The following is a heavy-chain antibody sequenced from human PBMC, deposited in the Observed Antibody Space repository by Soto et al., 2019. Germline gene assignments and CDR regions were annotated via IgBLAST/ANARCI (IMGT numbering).Heavy chain of an antibody. Sequence: SETLSLTCTVSGGSISSSSYYWGWIRQPPGKGLEWIGSIYYSGSTYYNPSLKSRVTISVDTSKNQFSLKLSSVTAADTAVYYCARHQTLSDSSGYFLAYPFDYWGQGTLVTVSS. V-gene: IGHV4-39*01. CDR2: IYYSGST. CDR1: GGSISSSSYY. D-gene: IGHD3-22*01. CDR3: ARHQTLSDSSGYFLAYPFDY. J-gene: IGHJ4*02.